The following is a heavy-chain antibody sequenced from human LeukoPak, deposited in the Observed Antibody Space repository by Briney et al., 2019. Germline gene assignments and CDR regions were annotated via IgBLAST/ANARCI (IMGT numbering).Heavy chain of an antibody. J-gene: IGHJ3*01. Sequence: SETLSLTCAVSGYSINSGFYWAWIRPPPGKGLEWIGSVYHIGSTYYNPSLKSRVTVSVDTSKNQFSLKLSSVTPADTALYYCARKAYSDAFDFWGQGKMVIVSS. CDR1: GYSINSGFY. CDR2: VYHIGST. V-gene: IGHV4-38-2*01. D-gene: IGHD2-15*01. CDR3: ARKAYSDAFDF.